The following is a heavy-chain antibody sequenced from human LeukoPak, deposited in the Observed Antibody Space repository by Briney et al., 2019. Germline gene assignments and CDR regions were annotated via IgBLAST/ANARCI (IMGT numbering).Heavy chain of an antibody. V-gene: IGHV5-51*01. J-gene: IGHJ4*02. CDR1: GYSFTSYW. D-gene: IGHD2-2*01. CDR3: ARGGYCISTSCYASH. CDR2: IYPGDSDT. Sequence: GESLKISCKGSGYSFTSYWIGWVRQMPGKGLEWMGIIYPGDSDTRYSPSFQGQVTVSADKSISTAYLQWSSLKASDTAMYYCARGGYCISTSCYASHWGQGTLVTVSS.